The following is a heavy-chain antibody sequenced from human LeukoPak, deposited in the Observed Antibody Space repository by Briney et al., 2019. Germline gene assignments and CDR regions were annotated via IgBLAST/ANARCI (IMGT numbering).Heavy chain of an antibody. CDR3: ARTQWEPLDAFDI. CDR1: GYTFISCG. D-gene: IGHD1-26*01. CDR2: INPNSGGT. J-gene: IGHJ3*02. Sequence: GASVKVSCKTSGYTFISCGISWVRQAPGQGLEWMGWINPNSGGTNYAQKFQGRVTMTRDTSISTAYMELSRLRSDDTAVYYCARTQWEPLDAFDIWGQGTMVTVSS. V-gene: IGHV1-2*02.